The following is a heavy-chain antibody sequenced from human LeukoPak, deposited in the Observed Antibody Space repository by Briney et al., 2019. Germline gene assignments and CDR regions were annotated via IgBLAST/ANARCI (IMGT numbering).Heavy chain of an antibody. CDR3: ATPPPSMVRGVRDDAFDI. Sequence: ASVKVSCKVSGYTLTELSMHWVRQAPGKGLEWMGGFDPEDGETIYAQKFQGRVTMTEDTSTDTAYMELSSLRSEDTAVYYCATPPPSMVRGVRDDAFDIWGQGTMVTVSS. J-gene: IGHJ3*02. D-gene: IGHD3-10*01. CDR2: FDPEDGET. V-gene: IGHV1-24*01. CDR1: GYTLTELS.